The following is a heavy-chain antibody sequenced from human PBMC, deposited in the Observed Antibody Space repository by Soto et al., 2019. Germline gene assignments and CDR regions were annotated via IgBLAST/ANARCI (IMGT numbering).Heavy chain of an antibody. CDR1: GDSITSNSYF. V-gene: IGHV4-39*01. CDR2: IYYSGTT. D-gene: IGHD2-2*01. J-gene: IGHJ3*02. Sequence: SETLSLTCTVSGDSITSNSYFWAWIRQPPGKGLEWIGSIYYSGTTYYNPSLKSRVTISVDRSKNQFSLKLSFVTATDTAMYFCARLTRFSSHAFDIWGQGTMVTVSS. CDR3: ARLTRFSSHAFDI.